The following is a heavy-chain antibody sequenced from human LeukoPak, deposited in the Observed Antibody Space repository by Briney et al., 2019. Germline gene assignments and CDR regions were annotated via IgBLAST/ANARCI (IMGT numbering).Heavy chain of an antibody. Sequence: PGGSLRLSCSASGFPFSTYWMTWVRQAPGKGLEWVANIKQDGSEKYHVDSLKGRFTISRDNAKNSLYLQMNSLRVEDTAVYYCARGGGTFDSWGQGTLVTVSS. CDR2: IKQDGSEK. CDR3: ARGGGTFDS. V-gene: IGHV3-7*01. J-gene: IGHJ4*02. CDR1: GFPFSTYW. D-gene: IGHD1-26*01.